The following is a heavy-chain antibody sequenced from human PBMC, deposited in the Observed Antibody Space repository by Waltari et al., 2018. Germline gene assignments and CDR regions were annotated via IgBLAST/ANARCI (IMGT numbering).Heavy chain of an antibody. V-gene: IGHV3-53*04. CDR3: ARSLGGDAFDL. Sequence: EGLLEESGGGSVQPGGSLRLSCAAYGFSVSMYYMNLVRQAPGQGLEWVSIIYTGGSTYYADPVRGRFTISRHNSQNTLSLEMNSLTSDDTGIYYCARSLGGDAFDLWGQGTMVAVSS. CDR2: IYTGGST. D-gene: IGHD3-16*01. J-gene: IGHJ3*01. CDR1: GFSVSMYY.